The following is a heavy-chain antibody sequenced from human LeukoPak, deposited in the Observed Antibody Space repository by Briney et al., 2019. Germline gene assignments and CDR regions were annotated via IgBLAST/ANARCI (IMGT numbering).Heavy chain of an antibody. Sequence: SETLSLTCTVSGGSISSSSYYWGWIRQPPGKGLEWIGSIYYSGSTYYNPSLKSRVTISVYTSKNQFSLKLSSVTAADTAVYYCAREELRAFDIWGQGTMVTVSS. CDR3: AREELRAFDI. CDR2: IYYSGST. V-gene: IGHV4-39*07. CDR1: GGSISSSSYY. D-gene: IGHD1-7*01. J-gene: IGHJ3*02.